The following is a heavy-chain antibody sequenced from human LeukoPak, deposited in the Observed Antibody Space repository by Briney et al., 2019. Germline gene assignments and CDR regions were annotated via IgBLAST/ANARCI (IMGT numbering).Heavy chain of an antibody. CDR2: ISHAGSNE. D-gene: IGHD3-3*01. V-gene: IGHV3-30*03. Sequence: PGGSLRLSCAASGFTFSRYGMHWVRQAPGRGLEWVALISHAGSNEYYADSVKGRFTISRDNSKNTLYLQMNSLRAEDTAVYYCARGVGEPIYDFWSGYSEPPDYWGQGTLVTVSS. J-gene: IGHJ4*02. CDR1: GFTFSRYG. CDR3: ARGVGEPIYDFWSGYSEPPDY.